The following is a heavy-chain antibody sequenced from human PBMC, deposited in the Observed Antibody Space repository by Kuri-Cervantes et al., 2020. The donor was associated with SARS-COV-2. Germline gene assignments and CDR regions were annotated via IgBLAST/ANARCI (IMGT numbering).Heavy chain of an antibody. J-gene: IGHJ3*02. V-gene: IGHV6-1*01. CDR3: AREQISLIXXQSGTFAI. CDR2: TYYNSQWYT. CDR1: XESXSSNSAA. D-gene: IGHD3-3*01. Sequence: QTLSLTCAISXESXSSNSAAWDWIRQSPSRGLXXLGRTYYNSQWYTDYSPSVKSRIIIRSDTSKNHXSLQLNSVTPEDTAVYYXAREQISLIXXQSGTFAIWGQGTMVTVS.